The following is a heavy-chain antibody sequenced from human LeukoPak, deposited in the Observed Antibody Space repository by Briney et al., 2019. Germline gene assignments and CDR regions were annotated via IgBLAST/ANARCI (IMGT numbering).Heavy chain of an antibody. V-gene: IGHV1-69*13. Sequence: GASVKVSCKASGGTFSSYAISWVRQAPGQGLEWMGGIIPIFGTANYAQKFQGRVTITADESTSTAYMELSSLRSEDTAVYYCARAQRGREVFDYWGQGTLVTVSS. CDR1: GGTFSSYA. CDR2: IIPIFGTA. J-gene: IGHJ4*02. CDR3: ARAQRGREVFDY. D-gene: IGHD1-26*01.